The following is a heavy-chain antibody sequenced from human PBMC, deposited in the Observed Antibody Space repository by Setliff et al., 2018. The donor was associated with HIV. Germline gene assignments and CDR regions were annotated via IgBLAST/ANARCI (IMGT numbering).Heavy chain of an antibody. CDR2: IYNSAST. CDR3: ARGWYPDY. D-gene: IGHD2-15*01. Sequence: SETLSLTCTVSGDSISTDYWTWIRQPPGKGLEWIGYIYNSASTSYNPSLKSRVTISVDTSKNQFSLKLSSVTAADTAVYYCARGWYPDYWGQGTLVTVSS. J-gene: IGHJ4*02. V-gene: IGHV4-59*12. CDR1: GDSISTDY.